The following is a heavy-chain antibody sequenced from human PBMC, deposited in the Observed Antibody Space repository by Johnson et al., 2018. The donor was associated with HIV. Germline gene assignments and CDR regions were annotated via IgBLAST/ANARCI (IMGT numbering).Heavy chain of an antibody. V-gene: IGHV3-30*04. CDR3: AKGDCGGDCYVYAFDM. D-gene: IGHD2-21*01. J-gene: IGHJ3*02. CDR2: ISYDGSNK. CDR1: GFTFSSYA. Sequence: QVQLVESGGGVVQPGRSLRLSCAASGFTFSSYAMHWVRQAPGKGLEWVAVISYDGSNKYYADSVQGPLPNSRDNSKSMLYLQMNSLRAEETAVYYCAKGDCGGDCYVYAFDMWGQGTMVTVSS.